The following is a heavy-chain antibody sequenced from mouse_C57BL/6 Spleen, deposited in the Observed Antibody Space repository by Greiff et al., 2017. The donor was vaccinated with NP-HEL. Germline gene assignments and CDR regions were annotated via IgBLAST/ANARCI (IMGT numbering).Heavy chain of an antibody. J-gene: IGHJ4*01. D-gene: IGHD1-1*01. CDR3: ARRGHYYGSLDAMDY. Sequence: QVTLKESGPGILQSSQTLSLTCSFSGFSLSTSGMGVSWIRQPSGKGLEWLAHIYWDDDKRYNPSLKSRLTISKDTSRNQVFLKITSVDTADTATYYCARRGHYYGSLDAMDYWGQGTSVTVSS. CDR2: IYWDDDK. V-gene: IGHV8-12*01. CDR1: GFSLSTSGMG.